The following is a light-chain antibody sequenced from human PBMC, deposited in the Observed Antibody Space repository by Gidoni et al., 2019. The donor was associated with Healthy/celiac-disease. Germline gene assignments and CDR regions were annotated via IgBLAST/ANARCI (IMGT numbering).Light chain of an antibody. V-gene: IGLV3-25*02. Sequence: SYELTHPPSVSVSPGQTARITCSGDALPKQYAYWYQQKPGQAPVLVIYKDSERPSGIPERFSGSSSGTTVTLTISGVQAEDEADYYCQSADSSGTYHVVCGGGTKLTVL. J-gene: IGLJ2*01. CDR2: KDS. CDR1: ALPKQY. CDR3: QSADSSGTYHVV.